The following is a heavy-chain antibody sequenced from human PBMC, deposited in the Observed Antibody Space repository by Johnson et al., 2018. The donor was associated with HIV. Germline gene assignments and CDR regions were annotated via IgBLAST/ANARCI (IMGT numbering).Heavy chain of an antibody. D-gene: IGHD1-26*01. CDR2: IGTAGDT. J-gene: IGHJ3*02. CDR1: GFTFDDYG. Sequence: VQLVESGGGVVRPGGSLRVSCAASGFTFDDYGMSWVRQAPGKGLEWVSAIGTAGDTYYPGSVKGRFTISRENAKNSLYLQMNSLRAEDTALYYCARPAYSGTWTDAFDIWGQGTMVTVSS. CDR3: ARPAYSGTWTDAFDI. V-gene: IGHV3-13*01.